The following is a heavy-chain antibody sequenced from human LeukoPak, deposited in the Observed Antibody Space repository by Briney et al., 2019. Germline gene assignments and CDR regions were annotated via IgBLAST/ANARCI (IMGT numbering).Heavy chain of an antibody. J-gene: IGHJ2*01. Sequence: ASVKVSCKASGYTFTGYYMHWVRQAPGQGLEWMGGIIPIFGTGNYAQKFQGRVTITADEFTSTAYMELSSLRSEDTAVYYCARRWGPHCSSISCYWRDWYFDLWGRGTLVTVSS. CDR3: ARRWGPHCSSISCYWRDWYFDL. CDR1: GYTFTGYY. CDR2: IIPIFGTG. V-gene: IGHV1-69*13. D-gene: IGHD2-2*01.